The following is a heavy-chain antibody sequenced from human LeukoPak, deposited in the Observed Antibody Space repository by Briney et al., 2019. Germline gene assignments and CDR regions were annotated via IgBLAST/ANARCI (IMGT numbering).Heavy chain of an antibody. V-gene: IGHV3-73*01. CDR1: GLTFSGSA. J-gene: IGHJ6*02. Sequence: PGGSLRLPCAASGLTFSGSAMHWVRQASGKGLEWVGRIRSKANSYATAYAASVKGRFTISRDDSKNTAYLQMNSLKTEDTAVYYCTRPGQWLVPYGMDVWGQGTTVTVSS. CDR2: IRSKANSYAT. D-gene: IGHD6-19*01. CDR3: TRPGQWLVPYGMDV.